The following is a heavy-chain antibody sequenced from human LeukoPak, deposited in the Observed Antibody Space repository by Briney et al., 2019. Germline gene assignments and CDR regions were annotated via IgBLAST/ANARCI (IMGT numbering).Heavy chain of an antibody. CDR2: INHSGST. V-gene: IGHV4-39*07. Sequence: PSETLSLTCTVSGGSISSGHYYWNWIRQPPGKGLEWIGEINHSGSTNYNPSLKSRVTISVDTSKNQFSLKLSSVTAADTAVYYCARGMSVALWFGELLSGPLGYWGQGTLVTVSS. CDR3: ARGMSVALWFGELLSGPLGY. J-gene: IGHJ4*02. D-gene: IGHD3-10*01. CDR1: GGSISSGHYY.